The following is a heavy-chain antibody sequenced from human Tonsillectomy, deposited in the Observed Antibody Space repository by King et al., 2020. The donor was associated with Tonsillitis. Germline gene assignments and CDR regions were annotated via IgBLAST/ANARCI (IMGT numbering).Heavy chain of an antibody. CDR3: ARNRVYGDYVDF. CDR2: GFHSGPT. V-gene: IGHV4-31*03. J-gene: IGHJ4*02. CDR1: GDSPTSGGYF. Sequence: VQLQESGPGLVRRSQTLSLICSVSGDSPTSGGYFWSWIRQHPDKGLEWIGSGFHSGPTSHTPSLRSRLFMSVDTSKNQFFLRLTSVTAADTAGYYWARNRVYGDYVDFWGQGTLVAVPS. D-gene: IGHD5/OR15-5a*01.